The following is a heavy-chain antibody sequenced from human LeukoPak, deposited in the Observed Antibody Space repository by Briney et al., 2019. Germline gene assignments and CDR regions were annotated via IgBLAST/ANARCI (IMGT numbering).Heavy chain of an antibody. D-gene: IGHD1-1*01. J-gene: IGHJ4*02. CDR3: AGGRTGRYYAH. V-gene: IGHV4-59*08. Sequence: SETLSLTCDISGTAISSYFWNWIRQSPTRGLEWIGFFYHNGGTSYNPSLRSRVAISVDSSQKRLSLQVTSMTAADTAIYYCAGGRTGRYYAHWGQGTLVAVST. CDR1: GTAISSYF. CDR2: FYHNGGT.